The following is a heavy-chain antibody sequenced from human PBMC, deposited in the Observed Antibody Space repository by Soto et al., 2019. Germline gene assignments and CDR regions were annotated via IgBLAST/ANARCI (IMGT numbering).Heavy chain of an antibody. J-gene: IGHJ6*02. V-gene: IGHV1-69*13. CDR3: ARVSYDSSGYYYYGMDV. CDR1: GGTFSSYA. Sequence: SVKVSCKASGGTFSSYAISWVRQAPGQGLEWMGGIIPIFGTANYAQKFQGRVTITADESTSTAYMELSSLRSEDTAVYYCARVSYDSSGYYYYGMDVWGQGTTVTVSS. CDR2: IIPIFGTA. D-gene: IGHD3-22*01.